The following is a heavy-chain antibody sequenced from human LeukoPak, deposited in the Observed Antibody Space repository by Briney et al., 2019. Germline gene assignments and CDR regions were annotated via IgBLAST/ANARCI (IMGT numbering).Heavy chain of an antibody. CDR1: GGSISSYY. Sequence: SETLSLTCTVSGGSISSYYWSWIRQSPWKGLEWIGYIYYSGSTNYNPSLKSRVTISVDTSKNQFSLKLSSVTAADTAVYYCAGHHPRNTVDFWGQGTLVTVSS. D-gene: IGHD2/OR15-2a*01. CDR3: AGHHPRNTVDF. J-gene: IGHJ4*02. CDR2: IYYSGST. V-gene: IGHV4-59*08.